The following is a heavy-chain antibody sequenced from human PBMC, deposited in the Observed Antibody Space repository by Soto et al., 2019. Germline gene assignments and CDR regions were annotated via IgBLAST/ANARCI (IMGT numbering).Heavy chain of an antibody. Sequence: GGSLRLSCAASGFTFSSYGMHWVRQAPGKGLEWVALISYDGSNKYYADSVKGRFTISRDNSKNTLYLQINSLRAEDTAVYYCAKEYNSGYYYFDYWGQGTLVTVSS. J-gene: IGHJ4*02. CDR3: AKEYNSGYYYFDY. D-gene: IGHD6-19*01. CDR1: GFTFSSYG. V-gene: IGHV3-30*18. CDR2: ISYDGSNK.